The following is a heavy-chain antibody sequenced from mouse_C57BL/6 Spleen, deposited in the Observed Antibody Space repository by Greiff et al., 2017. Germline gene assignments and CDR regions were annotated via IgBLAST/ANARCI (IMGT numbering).Heavy chain of an antibody. CDR1: GYTFTSYW. CDR3: ARSYYGSRGYAMDY. Sequence: QVQLQQPGAELVRPGTSVKLSCKASGYTFTSYWMHWVKQRPGQGLEWIGVIDPSDSYTNYNQKFKGKATLTVDTSSSTAYMQLSSLTSEDSAVYYCARSYYGSRGYAMDYWGQGTSVTVSS. CDR2: IDPSDSYT. D-gene: IGHD1-1*01. V-gene: IGHV1-59*01. J-gene: IGHJ4*01.